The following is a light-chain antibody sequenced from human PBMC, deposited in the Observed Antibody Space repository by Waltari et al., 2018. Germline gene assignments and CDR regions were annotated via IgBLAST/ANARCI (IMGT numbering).Light chain of an antibody. J-gene: IGKJ4*01. CDR2: GAS. Sequence: DIVLTQSPGTLSLSPGERATLSCRASQTVRTTYLAWYQQKPGQAPTLLIYGASSRATGIPERFSGSGSGTDFSLTISSLEPEDFAVYYCQQYDISPLTFGGGTKVEIK. CDR3: QQYDISPLT. CDR1: QTVRTTY. V-gene: IGKV3-20*01.